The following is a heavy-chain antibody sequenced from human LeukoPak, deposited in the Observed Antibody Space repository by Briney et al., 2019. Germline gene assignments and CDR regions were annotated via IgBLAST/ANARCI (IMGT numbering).Heavy chain of an antibody. CDR3: AKVFTSMVDDAFDI. D-gene: IGHD5-18*01. CDR1: GDSVSSNSVA. Sequence: SQTLSLTCAISGDSVSSNSVAWNWIRQSPSRGLEWLGRTYYRSKWYNHYAVSVKSRITINPDTSKNQFSLQLNSVTPEDTAVYYCAKVFTSMVDDAFDIWGQGTMVTVSS. V-gene: IGHV6-1*01. CDR2: TYYRSKWYN. J-gene: IGHJ3*02.